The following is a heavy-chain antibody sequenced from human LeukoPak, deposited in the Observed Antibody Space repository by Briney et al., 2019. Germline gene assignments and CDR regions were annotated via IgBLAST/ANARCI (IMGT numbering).Heavy chain of an antibody. CDR1: GFTFSSYA. D-gene: IGHD6-19*01. J-gene: IGHJ4*02. CDR2: ISYDGSNK. CDR3: AKGRIAVAGTIDY. V-gene: IGHV3-30*04. Sequence: PGRSLRLSCAASGFTFSSYAMHWVRQAPGKGLEWVAVISYDGSNKYYADSVKGRFTISRDNSKNTLYLQMNSLRAEDTAVYYCAKGRIAVAGTIDYWGQGTLVTVSS.